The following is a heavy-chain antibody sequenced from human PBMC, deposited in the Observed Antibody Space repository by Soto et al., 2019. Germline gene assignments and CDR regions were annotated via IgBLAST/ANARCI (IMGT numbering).Heavy chain of an antibody. CDR1: GDTFSFYT. CDR3: ATIYGSGYRAFDY. Sequence: QVQMVQSGAEVKKPGSSVKVSCKASGDTFSFYTINWVRQAPGLGLEWMGRVNPILSMSNYAQKFQGRDTMPADKSTSPAYRELRRLRSEDTAFYYCATIYGSGYRAFDYWGQGALVTVSS. D-gene: IGHD3-10*01. CDR2: VNPILSMS. J-gene: IGHJ4*02. V-gene: IGHV1-69*02.